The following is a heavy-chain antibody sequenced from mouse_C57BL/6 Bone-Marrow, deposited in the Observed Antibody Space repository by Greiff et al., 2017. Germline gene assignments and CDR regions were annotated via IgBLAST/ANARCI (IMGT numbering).Heavy chain of an antibody. V-gene: IGHV2-2*01. D-gene: IGHD2-4*01. CDR1: GFSLTSYG. J-gene: IGHJ3*01. Sequence: QVQLKESGPGLVQPSQSLSITCTVSGFSLTSYGVHWVRQSPGKGLEWLGVIWSGGSTDYNAAFISRLSISKDNSTSQVFFKMNSLQADDTAIYYCARNSGRLRSWFAYWGQGTLVTVSA. CDR3: ARNSGRLRSWFAY. CDR2: IWSGGST.